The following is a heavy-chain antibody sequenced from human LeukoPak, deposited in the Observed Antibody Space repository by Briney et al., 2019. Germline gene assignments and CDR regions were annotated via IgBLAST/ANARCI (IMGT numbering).Heavy chain of an antibody. CDR1: GFTFGGYG. D-gene: IGHD1-14*01. CDR3: TRYNNDHFDY. J-gene: IGHJ4*02. V-gene: IGHV3-33*01. CDR2: IAYDGSRA. Sequence: QPGRSLRLSCAGSGFTFGGYGMHWFRQTPGKGLEWVAVIAYDGSRAFYADSVKGRFTIPRDNSKNTMSVQMDDLRAEDTAVYYCTRYNNDHFDYWGQGTLVTVSS.